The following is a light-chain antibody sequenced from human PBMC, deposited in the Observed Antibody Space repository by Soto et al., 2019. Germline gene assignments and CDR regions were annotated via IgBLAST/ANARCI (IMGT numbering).Light chain of an antibody. CDR1: SSDVGGYTY. Sequence: LTQPASVSGSPGQPITISCTGTSSDVGGYTYVSWYQQHPGKAPKLMIYEVTNRPSGVSIRFSGSKSGMTASLTISGLQAEDEADYYCSSYTSINTLVFGTGTKVTVL. CDR3: SSYTSINTLV. V-gene: IGLV2-14*01. CDR2: EVT. J-gene: IGLJ1*01.